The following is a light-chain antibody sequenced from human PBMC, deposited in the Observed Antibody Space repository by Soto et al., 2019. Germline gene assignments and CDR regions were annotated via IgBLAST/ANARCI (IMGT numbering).Light chain of an antibody. CDR3: QQYGSSPLT. V-gene: IGKV3-20*01. CDR1: QSVSSSY. CDR2: GAS. Sequence: EIVLTQSPGTLSLSPGERATLSCRASQSVSSSYLAWYQQKPGQAPRLLIYGASSSATGIPDRFSGSWSGTDFTLTISRLEPEDFAVDYCQQYGSSPLTFGGGTKVEIK. J-gene: IGKJ4*01.